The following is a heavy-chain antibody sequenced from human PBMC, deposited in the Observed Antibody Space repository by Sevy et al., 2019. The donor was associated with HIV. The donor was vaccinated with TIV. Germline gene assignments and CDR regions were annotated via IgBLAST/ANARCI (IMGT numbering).Heavy chain of an antibody. CDR3: SMEPYFFDKSGYYWDY. CDR1: GVSVSSDTYY. J-gene: IGHJ4*02. D-gene: IGHD3-22*01. CDR2: VYHTGST. Sequence: SETLSLTCAVSGVSVSSDTYYWSWIRQPPGKGLEWIGYVYHTGSTNYSPSFKSRFTISVDTSKNQFSLRLFSVAAADTAVYYCSMEPYFFDKSGYYWDYWGQGALVTVSS. V-gene: IGHV4-61*01.